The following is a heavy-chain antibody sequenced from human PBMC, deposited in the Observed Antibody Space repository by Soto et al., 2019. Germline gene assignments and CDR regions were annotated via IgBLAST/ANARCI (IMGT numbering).Heavy chain of an antibody. V-gene: IGHV6-1*01. CDR3: AREPGGYGSGRESAFDI. CDR1: GDSVSSNSAA. CDR2: TYYRSKWYN. Sequence: KQSPTLSLPCAISGDSVSSNSAAWNWIRQSPSRGLEWLGRTYYRSKWYNDYAVSVKSRITINPDTSKNQFSLQLNSVTPEDTAVYYCAREPGGYGSGRESAFDIWGQGTMVTVSS. J-gene: IGHJ3*02. D-gene: IGHD3-10*01.